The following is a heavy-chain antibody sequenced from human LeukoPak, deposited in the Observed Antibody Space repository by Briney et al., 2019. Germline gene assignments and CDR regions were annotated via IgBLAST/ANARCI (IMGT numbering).Heavy chain of an antibody. V-gene: IGHV3-20*04. CDR3: ARDKWVVPGLPDN. CDR2: INWNGGST. J-gene: IGHJ4*02. Sequence: GGSLRLSCAASGFTFDDYEMSWVRQAPGKGLEWVSGINWNGGSTGYADSVKGRFTISRDNAKNTLYLQMNSLRAEDTAVYYCARDKWVVPGLPDNWGQGTLVTISS. CDR1: GFTFDDYE. D-gene: IGHD2-2*01.